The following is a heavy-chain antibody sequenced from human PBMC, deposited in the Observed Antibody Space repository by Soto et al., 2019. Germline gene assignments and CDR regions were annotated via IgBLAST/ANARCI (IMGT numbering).Heavy chain of an antibody. CDR1: GFTVSSNY. D-gene: IGHD4-17*01. CDR3: AREDYGDYDGLDY. Sequence: GGSLRLSCAASGFTVSSNYMSWVRQAPGKGLEWVSVIYSGGSTYYADSVKGRFTISRDNSKNTLYLQMNSLRAEDTAVYYCAREDYGDYDGLDYWGQGTLVTVSS. V-gene: IGHV3-66*01. CDR2: IYSGGST. J-gene: IGHJ4*02.